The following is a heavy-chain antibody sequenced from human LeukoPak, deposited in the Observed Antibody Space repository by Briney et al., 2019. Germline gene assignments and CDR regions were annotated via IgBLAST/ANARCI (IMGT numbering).Heavy chain of an antibody. D-gene: IGHD3-22*01. Sequence: ASVKVSCTASGYSLIRYAINWVRQAPGQAPEWMGWINSYTGDPTYAQGFTGRFVFTIDTSVNTAYLQISSLKADDTAMYYCARGDYETHGYQTRWGQGTLVTVSS. V-gene: IGHV7-4-1*02. CDR1: GYSLIRYA. CDR3: ARGDYETHGYQTR. CDR2: INSYTGDP. J-gene: IGHJ4*02.